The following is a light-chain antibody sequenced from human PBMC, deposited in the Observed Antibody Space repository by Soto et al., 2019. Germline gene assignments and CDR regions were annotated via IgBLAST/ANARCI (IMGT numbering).Light chain of an antibody. Sequence: EIVLTQSPGTLSLSPGERATLSCRASQSVSSSYLAWYQQKPGQAPRLLIYGASSRATGIPDRXSGSXSGXXXXXXXXXXXPEDFXVXYCQQYGSSPPITFGQGTRLEIK. CDR1: QSVSSSY. J-gene: IGKJ5*01. CDR2: GAS. V-gene: IGKV3-20*01. CDR3: QQYGSSPPIT.